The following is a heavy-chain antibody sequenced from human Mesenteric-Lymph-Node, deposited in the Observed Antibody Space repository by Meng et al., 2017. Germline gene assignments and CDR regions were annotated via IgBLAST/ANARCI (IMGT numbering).Heavy chain of an antibody. J-gene: IGHJ3*02. CDR3: ATGYCSGGSCYRGAFDI. CDR1: GYTFTSYG. D-gene: IGHD2-15*01. CDR2: ISAYNGNT. Sequence: ASVKVSCKASGYTFTSYGISWVRQAPGQGLEWMGWISAYNGNTNYAQKLQGRVTMTTDTSTSTAYMELSSLRSEDTAVYYCATGYCSGGSCYRGAFDIWGQGTMVTVSS. V-gene: IGHV1-18*01.